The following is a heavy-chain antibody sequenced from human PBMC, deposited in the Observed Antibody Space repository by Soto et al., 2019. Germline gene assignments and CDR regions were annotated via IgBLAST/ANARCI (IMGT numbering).Heavy chain of an antibody. V-gene: IGHV5-51*01. CDR3: AGPGRAIIYHNSVYNAMDV. J-gene: IGHJ6*02. Sequence: PGESLKISCKGSGYSFSRYWIAWVRQMPGKGLEWMGIIFPGDSDTRYSPSFQGQVTISADKSISTAYLQWSSLKASDTAMYYCAGPGRAIIYHNSVYNAMDVWGQGTSVTVSS. D-gene: IGHD1-1*01. CDR1: GYSFSRYW. CDR2: IFPGDSDT.